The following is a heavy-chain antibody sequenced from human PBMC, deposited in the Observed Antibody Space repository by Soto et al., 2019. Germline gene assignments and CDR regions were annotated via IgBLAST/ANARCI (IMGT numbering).Heavy chain of an antibody. CDR3: ALLAAIHYYYGMDV. CDR2: IKQDGSEK. CDR1: GFTFSSYW. J-gene: IGHJ6*02. D-gene: IGHD2-2*01. Sequence: EVQLVESGGGLVQPGGSLRLSCAASGFTFSSYWMSWVRQAPGKGLEWVANIKQDGSEKYYVDSVKGRFTISRDNAKNSQYLQMNSLRAEDTAVYYCALLAAIHYYYGMDVWGQGTTVTVSS. V-gene: IGHV3-7*01.